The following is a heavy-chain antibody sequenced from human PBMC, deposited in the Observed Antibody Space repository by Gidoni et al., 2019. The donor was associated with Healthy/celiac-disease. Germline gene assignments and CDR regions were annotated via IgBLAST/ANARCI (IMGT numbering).Heavy chain of an antibody. CDR3: ARTYYDYVWGSYRLDY. CDR2: ISSSGSTI. CDR1: GFTFSSYS. D-gene: IGHD3-16*02. V-gene: IGHV3-21*01. J-gene: IGHJ4*02. Sequence: EVQLVESGGGLVKPGGSLRLSCAASGFTFSSYSMNWVRQAPGKGLEWVSSISSSGSTIYYADSVKGRFTISRDNAKNSLYLQMNSLRAEDTAVYYCARTYYDYVWGSYRLDYWGQGTLVTVSS.